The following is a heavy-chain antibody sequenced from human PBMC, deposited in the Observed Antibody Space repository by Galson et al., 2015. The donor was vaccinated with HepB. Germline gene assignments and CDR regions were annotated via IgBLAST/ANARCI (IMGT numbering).Heavy chain of an antibody. Sequence: SLRLSCAAPGFIFSDYAMSWVRQVPGKGLEWVPGISGRGRGSYVADSVKGRFTISRDNSKNTLFLQMNSLRAEDTAVYFCTKYILRFFDYGMDVWGQGTSVTVSS. D-gene: IGHD3-3*01. CDR3: TKYILRFFDYGMDV. CDR2: ISGRGRGS. CDR1: GFIFSDYA. V-gene: IGHV3-23*01. J-gene: IGHJ6*02.